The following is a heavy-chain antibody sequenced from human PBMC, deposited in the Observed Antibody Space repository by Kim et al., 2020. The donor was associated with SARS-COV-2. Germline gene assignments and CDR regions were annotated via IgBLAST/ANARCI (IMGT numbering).Heavy chain of an antibody. V-gene: IGHV3-21*01. Sequence: YADSVKGRFTISRANAKNSLYLQMNSLRAEDTAVCYCARSIYDSSGYYDYWGQGTLVTVSS. CDR3: ARSIYDSSGYYDY. J-gene: IGHJ4*02. D-gene: IGHD3-22*01.